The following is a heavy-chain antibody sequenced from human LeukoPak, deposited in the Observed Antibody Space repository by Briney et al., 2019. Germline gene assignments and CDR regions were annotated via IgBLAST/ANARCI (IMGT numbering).Heavy chain of an antibody. CDR2: NSGST. CDR3: VRHPALVPPDD. D-gene: IGHD6-6*01. Sequence: SETLSLTCTVSGGSISGSSYYWGWIRQPSGKGLEWIGSNSGSTYYNPSLKSRVIISVDTSKNQFSLKLSSVTAADTAVYYCVRHPALVPPDDWGQGTLVIVSS. CDR1: GGSISGSSYY. J-gene: IGHJ4*02. V-gene: IGHV4-39*01.